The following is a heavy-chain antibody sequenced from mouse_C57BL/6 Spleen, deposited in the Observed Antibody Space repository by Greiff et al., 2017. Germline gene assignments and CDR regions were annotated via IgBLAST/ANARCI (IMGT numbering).Heavy chain of an antibody. CDR1: GFTFSSYA. V-gene: IGHV5-4*01. CDR2: ISDGGSYT. J-gene: IGHJ1*03. CDR3: ARGRGVYYGSSYYWYFDV. Sequence: EVQRVESGGGLVKPGGSLKLSCAASGFTFSSYAMSWVRQTPEKRLEWVATISDGGSYTYYPDNVKGRFTISRDNAKNNLYLQMSHLKSEDTAMYYCARGRGVYYGSSYYWYFDVWGTGTTVTVSS. D-gene: IGHD1-1*01.